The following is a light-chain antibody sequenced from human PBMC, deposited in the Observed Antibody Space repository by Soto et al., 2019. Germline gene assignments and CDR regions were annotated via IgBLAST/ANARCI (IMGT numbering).Light chain of an antibody. Sequence: EIVMAQSPATLSVSPGERATLSCRAGQSVGSNLAWYQQRPGHAPRLLISGASTRATGIPARFSGSGSGTEFTLTISSLQSEDSAVYYCQQYNNWPPITFGQGTRLEIK. CDR2: GAS. CDR1: QSVGSN. V-gene: IGKV3-15*01. CDR3: QQYNNWPPIT. J-gene: IGKJ5*01.